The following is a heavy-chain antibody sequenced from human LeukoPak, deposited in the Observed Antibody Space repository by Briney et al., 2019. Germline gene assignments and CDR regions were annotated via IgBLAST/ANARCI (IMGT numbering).Heavy chain of an antibody. CDR2: IYHSGST. Sequence: PSETLSLTCAVSGASISTNNWWSWVRQPPGEGLEWIGEIYHSGSTYYNPSLKSRVTISVDTSKNQFSLKLSSVTAADTAVYYCARHFLEGAGYYYYYYMDVWGKGTTVTISS. D-gene: IGHD3-3*01. V-gene: IGHV4-4*02. J-gene: IGHJ6*03. CDR3: ARHFLEGAGYYYYYYMDV. CDR1: GASISTNNW.